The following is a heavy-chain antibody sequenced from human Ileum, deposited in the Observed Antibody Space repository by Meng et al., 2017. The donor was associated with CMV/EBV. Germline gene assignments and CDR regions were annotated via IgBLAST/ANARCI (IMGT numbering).Heavy chain of an antibody. J-gene: IGHJ4*02. Sequence: GSLRLSCTVSGASISGSSCFWGWIRQPPGKGLEWIGSIYYSGSTYYNPSLKSRATVSVDTSKNQFSLKLSSVTAADTAVYYCAKIVSATTSDDFDHWGQGTLVTVSS. CDR2: IYYSGST. CDR3: AKIVSATTSDDFDH. D-gene: IGHD2-2*01. V-gene: IGHV4-39*01. CDR1: GASISGSSCF.